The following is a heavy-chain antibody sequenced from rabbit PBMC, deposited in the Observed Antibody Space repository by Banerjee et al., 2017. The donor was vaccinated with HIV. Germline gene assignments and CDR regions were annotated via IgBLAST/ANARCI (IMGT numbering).Heavy chain of an antibody. CDR2: IAAGSSGST. J-gene: IGHJ3*01. Sequence: QEQLEESGGDLVKPEGSLTLTCKASGFSFSSSYWISWVRQAPGKGLEWIACIAAGSSGSTYYASWAKGRFTISRSTSLNTVDLKMTSLTVADTATYFCARDLAGYGSDYGLWGQGTLVTVS. V-gene: IGHV1S45*01. CDR3: ARDLAGYGSDYGL. D-gene: IGHD6-1*01. CDR1: GFSFSSSYW.